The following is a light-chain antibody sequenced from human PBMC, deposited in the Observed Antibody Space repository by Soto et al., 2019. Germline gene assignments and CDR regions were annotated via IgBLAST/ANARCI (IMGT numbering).Light chain of an antibody. CDR2: EVN. Sequence: VLAQPPSASGSPGQTVTISCTGTSSDVGTYHYVSWYQQHPGKAPKLIMYEVNKRPSGVPDRFSGSKSGNTASLTVSGLQAEDEATYYCSSYEGSSKPGVCGTGTKVTVL. CDR3: SSYEGSSKPGV. CDR1: SSDVGTYHY. V-gene: IGLV2-8*01. J-gene: IGLJ1*01.